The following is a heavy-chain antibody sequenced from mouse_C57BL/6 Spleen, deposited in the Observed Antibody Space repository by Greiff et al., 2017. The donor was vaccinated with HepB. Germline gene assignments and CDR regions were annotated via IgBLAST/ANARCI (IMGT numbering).Heavy chain of an antibody. D-gene: IGHD1-1*01. V-gene: IGHV1-61*01. CDR2: IYPSDSET. J-gene: IGHJ4*01. CDR1: GYTFTSYW. CDR3: ARNYYGSSYDAMDY. Sequence: QVHVKQPGAELVRPGSSVKLSCKASGYTFTSYWMDWVKQRPGQGLEWIGNIYPSDSETHYNQKFKDKATLTVDKSSSTAYMQLSSLTSEDSAVYYCARNYYGSSYDAMDYWGQGTSVTVSS.